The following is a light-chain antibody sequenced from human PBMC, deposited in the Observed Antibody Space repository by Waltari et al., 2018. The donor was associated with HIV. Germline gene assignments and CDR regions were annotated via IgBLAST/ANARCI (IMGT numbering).Light chain of an antibody. J-gene: IGKJ1*01. CDR2: KAS. Sequence: DIQMTQSPSILSASVGDRVTITXRAXQGIXSWLAWYQQKPGTAPKLLIYKASTLESGVPSRFSGSGSGTDFTLTXSSLQPDDFATYYCQQYAXYSRTFGQGTKVXVK. CDR3: QQYAXYSRT. V-gene: IGKV1-5*03. CDR1: QGIXSW.